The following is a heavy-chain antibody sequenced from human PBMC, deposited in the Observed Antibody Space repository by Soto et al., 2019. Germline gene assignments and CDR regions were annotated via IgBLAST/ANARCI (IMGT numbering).Heavy chain of an antibody. Sequence: EVQLLESGGGLVQPGGSLRLSCAASGFTFSSYAMSWVRQAPGKGLEWGSAISGMGGSTYYADPVKARFTISRDNSKNALYVQMNSLRAEDTAVYYCAKCNGDYGAPLGIYYAYGMDVWGQGTTVTVS. CDR1: GFTFSSYA. V-gene: IGHV3-23*01. D-gene: IGHD4-17*01. J-gene: IGHJ6*02. CDR2: ISGMGGST. CDR3: AKCNGDYGAPLGIYYAYGMDV.